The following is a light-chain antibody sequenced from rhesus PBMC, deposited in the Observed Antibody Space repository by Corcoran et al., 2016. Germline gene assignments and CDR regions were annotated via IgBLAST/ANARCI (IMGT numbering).Light chain of an antibody. CDR1: QSISSW. V-gene: IGKV1-22*01. Sequence: DIQMTQSPSSLSASVGDTVTITCRASQSISSWVDWYQQKPGKAPKLLIYKASSLQTGVSSRFSGSGSGTDYTLPIISLQPDDVATYYCLQYYTSPYSFGQGTKVEIK. CDR3: LQYYTSPYS. CDR2: KAS. J-gene: IGKJ2*01.